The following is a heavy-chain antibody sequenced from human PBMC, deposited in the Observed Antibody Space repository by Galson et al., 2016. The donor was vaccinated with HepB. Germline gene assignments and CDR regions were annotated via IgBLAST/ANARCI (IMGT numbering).Heavy chain of an antibody. J-gene: IGHJ4*02. D-gene: IGHD4-11*01. V-gene: IGHV4-39*01. CDR2: FYSRGNT. CDR3: ARHGPVTTHFY. Sequence: SETLSLTCTVSGDSISSSSYYWGWIRQRPGKGLEWIGSFYSRGNTFHNPSLKSRVTLSIDTSKNQFSLNLNSVTAADTAVYYCARHGPVTTHFYWGQGTLVTVSS. CDR1: GDSISSSSYY.